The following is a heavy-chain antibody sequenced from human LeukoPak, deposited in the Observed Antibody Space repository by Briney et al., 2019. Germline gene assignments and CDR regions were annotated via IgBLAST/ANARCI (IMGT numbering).Heavy chain of an antibody. Sequence: SETLSLTCTVSGGFISSSSYYWGWIRQPPGKGLEWIGSIYYSGSTYYNPSLKSRVTISVDTSKNQFSLKLSSVTAADTAVYYCARESLGEALDAFDIWGQGTMVTDSS. CDR2: IYYSGST. J-gene: IGHJ3*02. CDR1: GGFISSSSYY. V-gene: IGHV4-39*07. CDR3: ARESLGEALDAFDI. D-gene: IGHD3-10*01.